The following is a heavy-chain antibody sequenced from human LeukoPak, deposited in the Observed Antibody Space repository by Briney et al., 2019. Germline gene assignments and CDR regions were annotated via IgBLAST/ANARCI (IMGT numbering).Heavy chain of an antibody. CDR1: GYTFTGYY. CDR2: INPNSGGT. J-gene: IGHJ4*02. CDR3: ARPAGRRDGYNYPY. V-gene: IGHV1-2*02. Sequence: ASVNVSCKASGYTFTGYYMHWVRQAPGQGLEWMGWINPNSGGTNYAQKFQGRVTMTRDTSISTAYMELSRLRSDDTAVYYCARPAGRRDGYNYPYWGQGTLVTVSS. D-gene: IGHD5-24*01.